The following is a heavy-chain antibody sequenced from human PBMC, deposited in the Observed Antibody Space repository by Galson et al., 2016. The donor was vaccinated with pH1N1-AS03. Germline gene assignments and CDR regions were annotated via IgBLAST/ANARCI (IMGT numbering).Heavy chain of an antibody. CDR3: ARDPRGPCTSTTCATAYYFGMDV. D-gene: IGHD2/OR15-2a*01. CDR1: GYTFTGFY. Sequence: SVKVSCKASGYTFTGFYVHWVRQAPGQGLEWMGWIDPNSGVTNYAQKFQAWVTMTRDTSSTTAYMEVSGLKSDDTAVYYCARDPRGPCTSTTCATAYYFGMDVWGQGITVIVSS. CDR2: IDPNSGVT. V-gene: IGHV1-2*04. J-gene: IGHJ6*02.